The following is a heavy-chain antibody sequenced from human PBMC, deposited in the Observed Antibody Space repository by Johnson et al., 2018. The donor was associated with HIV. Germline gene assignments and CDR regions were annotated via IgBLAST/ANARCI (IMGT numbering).Heavy chain of an antibody. CDR1: GFTFSSYD. CDR2: ISSSGSTI. D-gene: IGHD3-10*01. Sequence: MQLVESGGGLVQPGGSLRLSCAASGFTFSSYDMHWVRQATGKGLEWVSYISSSGSTIYYADSVKGRFTISRDNAKNSLYLQMNSLRAEDTAVYYCAGDRLWFGESDAFDIWGQGTMVTVSS. V-gene: IGHV3-48*04. J-gene: IGHJ3*02. CDR3: AGDRLWFGESDAFDI.